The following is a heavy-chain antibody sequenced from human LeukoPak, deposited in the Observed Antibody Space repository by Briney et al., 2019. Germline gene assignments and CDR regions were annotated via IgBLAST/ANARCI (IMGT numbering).Heavy chain of an antibody. Sequence: RGSLRLSCVASGFTFSDHFMDWVRQAPGKGLEWVGRIKNKANSYITQYAASMEGRFTISRDDSKNSLYLQMSSLKTEDTAMYYCASIRGTLGYWGQGTVVTVSS. V-gene: IGHV3-72*01. CDR1: GFTFSDHF. CDR2: IKNKANSYIT. D-gene: IGHD1-26*01. CDR3: ASIRGTLGY. J-gene: IGHJ4*02.